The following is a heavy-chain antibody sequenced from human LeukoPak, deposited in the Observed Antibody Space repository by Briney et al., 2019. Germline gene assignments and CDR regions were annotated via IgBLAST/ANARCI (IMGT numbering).Heavy chain of an antibody. CDR2: IIPIFGTA. Sequence: SVKVSCKASGGTFSSYAISWVRQAPGQGLEWMGGIIPIFGTANYAQKFQGRVTITADKSTSTAYMELSRLRSDDTAVYYCARVRYRLAETYIDYWGQGTLVTVSS. V-gene: IGHV1-69*06. CDR3: ARVRYRLAETYIDY. J-gene: IGHJ4*02. CDR1: GGTFSSYA. D-gene: IGHD3-16*01.